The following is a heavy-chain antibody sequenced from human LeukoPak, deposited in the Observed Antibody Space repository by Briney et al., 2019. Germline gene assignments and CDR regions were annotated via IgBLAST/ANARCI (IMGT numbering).Heavy chain of an antibody. CDR2: INHSGST. CDR1: GGSFSGYY. CDR3: ARHQESYDYVWGSYRSPSGDAFDI. J-gene: IGHJ3*02. V-gene: IGHV4-34*01. D-gene: IGHD3-16*02. Sequence: SETLSLTCAVYGGSFSGYYWSWIRQPPGKGLEWIGEINHSGSTNYNPSLKSRVTISVDTSKNQFSLKLSSVTAADTAVYYCARHQESYDYVWGSYRSPSGDAFDIWGQGTMVTVSS.